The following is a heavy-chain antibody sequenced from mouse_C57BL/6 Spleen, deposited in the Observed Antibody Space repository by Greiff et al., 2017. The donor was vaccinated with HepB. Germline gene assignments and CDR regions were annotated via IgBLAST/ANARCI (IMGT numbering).Heavy chain of an antibody. J-gene: IGHJ2*01. CDR2: INPNNGGT. CDR1: GYTFTDYN. V-gene: IGHV1-22*01. Sequence: EVQLQQSGPELVKPGASVKMSCKASGYTFTDYNMHWVKQSHGKSLEWIGYINPNNGGTSYNQQFKGKATLTVNKSSSTAYMELRSLTSEDSAVYYCARHYYDYDDYFDYWGQGTTLTVSS. CDR3: ARHYYDYDDYFDY. D-gene: IGHD2-4*01.